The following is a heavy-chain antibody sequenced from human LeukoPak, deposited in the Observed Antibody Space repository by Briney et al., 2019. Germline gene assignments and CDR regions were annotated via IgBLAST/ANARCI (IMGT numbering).Heavy chain of an antibody. Sequence: SETLSLTCTVSGGSISSHYWSWIRQPPGKGLEWIGYIYYSGSTNYNPSLKSRVTISVDTSKNQFSLKLSSVTAADTAVYYCARGHSGNRRGYYMDVWGKGTTVTVSS. V-gene: IGHV4-59*11. CDR3: ARGHSGNRRGYYMDV. D-gene: IGHD2/OR15-2a*01. CDR1: GGSISSHY. CDR2: IYYSGST. J-gene: IGHJ6*03.